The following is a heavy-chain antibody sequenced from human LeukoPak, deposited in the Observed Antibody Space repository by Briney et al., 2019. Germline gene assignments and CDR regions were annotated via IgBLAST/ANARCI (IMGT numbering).Heavy chain of an antibody. J-gene: IGHJ4*02. CDR3: ARDRGPFDY. Sequence: ASVKVSCKASGYTFTTYYMHWVRQAPGQGLEWMGVTYPSGGTTTYAQKFQGRVTMTRDTSTSTVYMELSSLRSEDTAVYYCARDRGPFDYWGQGTLVTVSS. CDR1: GYTFTTYY. CDR2: TYPSGGTT. D-gene: IGHD3-10*01. V-gene: IGHV1-46*01.